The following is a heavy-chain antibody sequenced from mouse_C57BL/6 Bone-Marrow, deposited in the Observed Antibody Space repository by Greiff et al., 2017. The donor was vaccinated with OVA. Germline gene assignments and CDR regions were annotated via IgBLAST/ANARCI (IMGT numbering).Heavy chain of an antibody. CDR3: AREGIYYGYDGFAY. CDR1: GYSITSGYY. J-gene: IGHJ3*01. D-gene: IGHD2-2*01. CDR2: ISYDGSN. V-gene: IGHV3-6*01. Sequence: DVKLVESGPGLVKPSQSLSLTCSVTGYSITSGYYWNWIRQFPGNKLEWMGYISYDGSNNYNPSLKNRIPITRDTSKNQFFLKLNSVTTEDTATYYCAREGIYYGYDGFAYWGQGTLVTVSA.